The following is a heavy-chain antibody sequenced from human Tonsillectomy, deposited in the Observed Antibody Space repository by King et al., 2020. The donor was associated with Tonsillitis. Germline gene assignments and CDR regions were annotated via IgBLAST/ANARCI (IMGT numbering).Heavy chain of an antibody. CDR3: ARILSEAAMGLYYFDY. CDR1: GGTFSSYP. D-gene: IGHD2-2*01. J-gene: IGHJ4*02. CDR2: IIPISGTT. V-gene: IGHV1-69*12. Sequence: QLVQSGAEVKKTGSSVKVSCKASGGTFSSYPITWVRQAPGQGLEWMGGIIPISGTTKYAQKFPGSVTITADESTSTAYMELSSLRSEATAMYYCARILSEAAMGLYYFDYWGQGTLVTVSS.